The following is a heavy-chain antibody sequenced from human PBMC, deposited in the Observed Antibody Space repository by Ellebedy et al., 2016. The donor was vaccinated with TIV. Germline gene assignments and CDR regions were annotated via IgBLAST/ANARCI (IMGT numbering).Heavy chain of an antibody. CDR2: ISDSGTT. Sequence: MPSETLSLTCTVSGGSISNYYWTWTRQPPGKGLEWIGCISDSGTTNYNPSLKSRVTMSEDTSKRQLSLKLSSVTAADAAVYYCARRYSGSSYHYFDYWGQGTLVIVSS. J-gene: IGHJ4*02. D-gene: IGHD1-26*01. CDR1: GGSISNYY. CDR3: ARRYSGSSYHYFDY. V-gene: IGHV4-59*08.